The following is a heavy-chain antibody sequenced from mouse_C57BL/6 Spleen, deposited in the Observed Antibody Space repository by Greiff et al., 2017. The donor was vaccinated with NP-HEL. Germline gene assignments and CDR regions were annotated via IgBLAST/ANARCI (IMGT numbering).Heavy chain of an antibody. V-gene: IGHV3-6*01. CDR1: GYSITSGYY. D-gene: IGHD2-5*01. J-gene: IGHJ1*03. CDR3: ARGGFYSNYWYFDV. Sequence: ESGPGLVKPSQSLSLTCSVTGYSITSGYYWNWIRQFPGNKLEWMGYISYDGSNNYNPSLKNRISITRDTSKNQFFLKLNSVTTEDTATYYCARGGFYSNYWYFDVWGTGTTVTVSS. CDR2: ISYDGSN.